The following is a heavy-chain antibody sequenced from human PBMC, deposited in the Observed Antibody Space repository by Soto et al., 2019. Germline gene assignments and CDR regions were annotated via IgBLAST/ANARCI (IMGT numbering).Heavy chain of an antibody. D-gene: IGHD1-1*01. J-gene: IGHJ5*01. CDR3: ARDASGTTSFLAS. Sequence: EAQLLESGGGLVQPGGSLRLSCAASGFTFSTYPMSWVRQAPGKGLEWVSGIWLDGSERYYSDSVKGRFTISRDNSKNTLFLQMNSLRVEDTAVYFCARDASGTTSFLASWGQGTLVTVSS. CDR1: GFTFSTYP. CDR2: IWLDGSER. V-gene: IGHV3-23*03.